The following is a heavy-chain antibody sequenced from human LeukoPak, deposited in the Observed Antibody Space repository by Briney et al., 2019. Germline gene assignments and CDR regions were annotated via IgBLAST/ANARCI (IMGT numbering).Heavy chain of an antibody. D-gene: IGHD1-26*01. Sequence: ASVKISCKTSGYTFTNYYIHWVRQAPGQGLEWMGRIDPNTGGTKSAKNFQGRVTMTRDTSISTAYMALSGLRSDDTAVYYCASLYDIVGTTVDYWGQGTLVTVSS. CDR1: GYTFTNYY. V-gene: IGHV1-2*06. CDR3: ASLYDIVGTTVDY. CDR2: IDPNTGGT. J-gene: IGHJ4*02.